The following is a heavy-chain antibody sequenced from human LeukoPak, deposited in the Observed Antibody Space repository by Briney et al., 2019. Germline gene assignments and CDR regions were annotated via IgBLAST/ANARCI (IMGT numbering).Heavy chain of an antibody. CDR3: AKAGRGLRLGELSYYFDY. V-gene: IGHV3-23*01. CDR1: GFTFSSYA. D-gene: IGHD3-16*02. CDR2: ISGSGGST. Sequence: GGSLRLSCAASGFTFSSYAMSWVRQAPGKGLEWISAISGSGGSTYYADSVKGRFTISRDNSKNTLYLQMNSLRAEGTAVYYCAKAGRGLRLGELSYYFDYWGQGTLVTVSS. J-gene: IGHJ4*02.